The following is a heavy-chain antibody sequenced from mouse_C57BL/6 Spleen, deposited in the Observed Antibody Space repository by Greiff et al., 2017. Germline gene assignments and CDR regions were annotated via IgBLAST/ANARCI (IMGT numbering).Heavy chain of an antibody. CDR2: IDPSDSYT. CDR1: GYTFTSYW. D-gene: IGHD1-1*01. J-gene: IGHJ4*01. Sequence: VKLQQPGAELVKPGASVKLSCKASGYTFTSYWMHWVKQRPGQGLEWIGEIDPSDSYTNYNQKFKGKSTLTVDKSSSTAYMQLSSLTSEDSAVYYCAKVNLYDMGYRGQGTSVTVAS. V-gene: IGHV1-69*01. CDR3: AKVNLYDMGY.